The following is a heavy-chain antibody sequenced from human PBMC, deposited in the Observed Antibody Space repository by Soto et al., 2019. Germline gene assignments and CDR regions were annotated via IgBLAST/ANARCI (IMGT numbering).Heavy chain of an antibody. CDR3: ARDHHRYSGYDYVDY. J-gene: IGHJ4*02. CDR2: ISSSSSYT. CDR1: GFTFSGYY. D-gene: IGHD5-12*01. V-gene: IGHV3-11*05. Sequence: PGGSLRLSCVAWGFTFSGYYMSWIRQAPGKGLEWVSYISSSSSYTNYADSVKGRFTISRDNAKNSLYLQMNSLRAEDTAVYYCARDHHRYSGYDYVDYWGQGTLVTVSS.